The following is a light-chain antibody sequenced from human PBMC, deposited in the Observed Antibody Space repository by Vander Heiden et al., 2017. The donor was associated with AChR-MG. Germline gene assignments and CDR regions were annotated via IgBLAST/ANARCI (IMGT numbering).Light chain of an antibody. Sequence: SSVLTQPLSVSVAPGLTARITCGGNNIGSKSVHWYQQKPGQAPVLVVYDDSDRHSGIPERFSGSNSGNTATLTISRVEAGDEADDYCQVWDSSSDPYVVFGGGTKLTVL. CDR1: NIGSKS. V-gene: IGLV3-21*02. CDR3: QVWDSSSDPYVV. CDR2: DDS. J-gene: IGLJ2*01.